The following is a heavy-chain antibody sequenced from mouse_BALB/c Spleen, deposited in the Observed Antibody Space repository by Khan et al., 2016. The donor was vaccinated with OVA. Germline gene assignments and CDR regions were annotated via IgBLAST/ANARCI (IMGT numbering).Heavy chain of an antibody. CDR3: ARQPYYHYYSMDY. D-gene: IGHD2-10*01. CDR2: IWSDGST. J-gene: IGHJ4*01. CDR1: GFSLTNYG. Sequence: QVQLKQSGPGLVAPSQSLSITCTISGFSLTNYGVHWVRQPPGKGLEWLVVIWSDGSTTYNSALKSRLSISKDNSKSQVFLKRNSLQTDDTAMYYCARQPYYHYYSMDYWGQGTSVTVSS. V-gene: IGHV2-6-1*01.